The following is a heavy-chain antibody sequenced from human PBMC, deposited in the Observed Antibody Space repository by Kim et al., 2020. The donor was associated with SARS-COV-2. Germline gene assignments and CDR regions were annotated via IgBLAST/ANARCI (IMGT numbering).Heavy chain of an antibody. CDR3: ARDLHGTAPVDY. J-gene: IGHJ4*02. V-gene: IGHV6-1*01. Sequence: YSVSVNSRIAISPDTTKNHFSLQLNSVAPEDTAVYYCARDLHGTAPVDYWGQGTLVTVSS. D-gene: IGHD1-1*01.